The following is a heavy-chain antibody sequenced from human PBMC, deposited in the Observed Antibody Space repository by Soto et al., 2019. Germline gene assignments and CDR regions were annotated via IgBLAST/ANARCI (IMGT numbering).Heavy chain of an antibody. CDR3: ARDSQQLVRYYYYGMDV. CDR2: ISAYNGNT. D-gene: IGHD6-13*01. V-gene: IGHV1-18*01. Sequence: QVQLVQSGAEVKKPGASVKVSCKASGYTFTSYGISWVRQAPGQGLEWMGWISAYNGNTNYAQKLQDRVTMTTDTSTSTAYMELRSLRSDDTAVYYCARDSQQLVRYYYYGMDVWGQGTTVTVSS. J-gene: IGHJ6*02. CDR1: GYTFTSYG.